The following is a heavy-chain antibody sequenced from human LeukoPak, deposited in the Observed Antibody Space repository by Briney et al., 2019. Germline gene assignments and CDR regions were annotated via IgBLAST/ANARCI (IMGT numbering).Heavy chain of an antibody. CDR2: ISGSGGST. CDR3: AKAGNSYGYGYYLDY. Sequence: GGSLRLSCAASGFTFSSYAMSWVRQAPGKGLEWVSAISGSGGSTYYADSVKGRFTISRDNSKNTLYLQMNSLRAEDTAVYYCAKAGNSYGYGYYLDYWGQGTLVTVSS. V-gene: IGHV3-23*01. D-gene: IGHD5-18*01. J-gene: IGHJ4*02. CDR1: GFTFSSYA.